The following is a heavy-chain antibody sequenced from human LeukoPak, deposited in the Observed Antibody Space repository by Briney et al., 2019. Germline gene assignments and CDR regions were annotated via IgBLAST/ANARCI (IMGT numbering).Heavy chain of an antibody. J-gene: IGHJ6*02. Sequence: SETLSLTCTVSGGSISSYYWSWIRQPPGKGLEWIGEINHSGSTNYNPSLKSRVTISVDTSKNQFSLKLSSVTAADTAVYCCARAARWLSIYYYGMDVWGQGTTVTVSS. D-gene: IGHD5-12*01. V-gene: IGHV4-34*01. CDR2: INHSGST. CDR3: ARAARWLSIYYYGMDV. CDR1: GGSISSYY.